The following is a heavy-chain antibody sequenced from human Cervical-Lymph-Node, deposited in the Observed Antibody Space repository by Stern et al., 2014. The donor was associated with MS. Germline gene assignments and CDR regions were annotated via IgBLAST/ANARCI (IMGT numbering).Heavy chain of an antibody. CDR3: ARVLDYGDVYFDL. CDR2: INPNSGGT. CDR1: GYTFTGYY. Sequence: QLVQSGAEVKKPGASVKVSCKASGYTFTGYYMHWVRQAPGQGLEWMGRINPNSGGTNYAQKFQGRVTMTRDTSISTAYMELSRLRSDDTAVYYCARVLDYGDVYFDLWGRGTLVTVSS. V-gene: IGHV1-2*06. D-gene: IGHD4-17*01. J-gene: IGHJ2*01.